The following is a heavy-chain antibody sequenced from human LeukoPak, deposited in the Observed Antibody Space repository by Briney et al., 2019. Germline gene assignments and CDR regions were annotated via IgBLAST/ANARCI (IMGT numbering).Heavy chain of an antibody. CDR1: GFPFSRYS. CDR2: IDPDGSTT. Sequence: GGSLRLSCAASGFPFSRYSMHWVRQSPGKGLVWLSRIDPDGSTTNYADSVKGRFTISRDNAKNTLYLHMSSLRDEDTAVYYCASDVAYKFDYWGQGTLVTFSS. CDR3: ASDVAYKFDY. D-gene: IGHD5-24*01. J-gene: IGHJ4*02. V-gene: IGHV3-74*01.